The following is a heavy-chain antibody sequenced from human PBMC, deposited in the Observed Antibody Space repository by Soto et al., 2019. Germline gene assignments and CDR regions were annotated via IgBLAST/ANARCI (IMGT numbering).Heavy chain of an antibody. J-gene: IGHJ5*02. CDR3: AREAAGILNWFDP. Sequence: QVQLQESGPGLVKPTQTLSLTCTVSGGSISSGGYYWSWIRQHPGKGLEWIGYIYHSGSTYYNPALLSRVTLSVETSKNQFPLKLSSVTAADTAVYYCAREAAGILNWFDPWGQGTLVTVSS. CDR2: IYHSGST. V-gene: IGHV4-31*03. CDR1: GGSISSGGYY. D-gene: IGHD3-10*01.